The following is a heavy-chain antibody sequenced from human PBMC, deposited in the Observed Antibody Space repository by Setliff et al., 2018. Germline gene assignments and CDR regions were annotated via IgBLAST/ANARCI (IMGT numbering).Heavy chain of an antibody. CDR3: ARESRYYYDNLGTLDY. J-gene: IGHJ4*02. Sequence: PSETLSLTCTVSGGSISNYYWSWIRQPAGKGLEWIGRIYTSGSTYYNPSLKSRVSISVDTSKNQFSLKLSSVTAADTAVYYCARESRYYYDNLGTLDYWGQGTLVTVSS. CDR1: GGSISNYY. V-gene: IGHV4-4*07. CDR2: IYTSGST. D-gene: IGHD3-22*01.